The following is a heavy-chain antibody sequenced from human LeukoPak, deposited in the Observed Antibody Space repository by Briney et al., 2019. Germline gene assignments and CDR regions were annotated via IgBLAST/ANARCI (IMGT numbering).Heavy chain of an antibody. CDR1: GFTFSSYW. J-gene: IGHJ4*02. D-gene: IGHD5-18*01. V-gene: IGHV3-74*01. CDR2: INSDGSST. CDR3: AMGGGYSYGNFDY. Sequence: PGGSLRLSCAASGFTFSSYWMHWVRQAPGKGLVWVSRINSDGSSTSYADSVKGRFTISSDNAKNTLYLQMNSLRAEDTAVYYCAMGGGYSYGNFDYWGQGTLVTVSS.